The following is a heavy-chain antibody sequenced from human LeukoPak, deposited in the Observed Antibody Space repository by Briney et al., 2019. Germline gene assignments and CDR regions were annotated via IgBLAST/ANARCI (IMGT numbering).Heavy chain of an antibody. Sequence: PGGSLRLSCAASGFTFDGYAMHWVRHAPGKGLEWVSGISWNSGSIGYADSVKGRFTISRDNAKNSLYLQMNSLRAEDTALYYCAKSTIVWSGPRFGAFDIWGQGTMVTVSS. J-gene: IGHJ3*02. CDR3: AKSTIVWSGPRFGAFDI. CDR1: GFTFDGYA. CDR2: ISWNSGSI. D-gene: IGHD3-3*01. V-gene: IGHV3-9*01.